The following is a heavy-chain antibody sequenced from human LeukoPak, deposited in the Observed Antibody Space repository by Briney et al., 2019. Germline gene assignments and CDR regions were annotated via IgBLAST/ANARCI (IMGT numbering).Heavy chain of an antibody. CDR3: ARGPRYCSTTSCYNEWYWFDP. V-gene: IGHV1-18*01. J-gene: IGHJ5*02. CDR1: GYTFTSYG. Sequence: ASVTVSCKASGYTFTSYGISWVRQAPGQGLEWMGWISGYNGNTNYAQKLQGKVTMTTDKSTSTVYMEVRSLRSDDTAVYYCARGPRYCSTTSCYNEWYWFDPWGQGTLVTVSS. CDR2: ISGYNGNT. D-gene: IGHD2-2*02.